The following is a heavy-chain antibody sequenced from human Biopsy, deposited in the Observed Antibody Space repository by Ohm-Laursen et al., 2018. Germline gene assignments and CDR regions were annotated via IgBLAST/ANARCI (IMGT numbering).Heavy chain of an antibody. CDR2: DYYSGST. V-gene: IGHV4-39*01. J-gene: IGHJ4*02. Sequence: GTLSLTCTVSGGSISSRNHYWGWLRQPPGKGLVWIGHDYYSGSTFSNSTLETRVTVSVDTSKNQFHLRLTSMSASDTAVYYCARHSLDDFWSGAHYYFDYWGLGTLDTVSS. D-gene: IGHD3-3*01. CDR3: ARHSLDDFWSGAHYYFDY. CDR1: GGSISSRNHY.